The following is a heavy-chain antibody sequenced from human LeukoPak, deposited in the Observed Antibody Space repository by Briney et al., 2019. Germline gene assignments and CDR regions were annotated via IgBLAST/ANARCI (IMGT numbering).Heavy chain of an antibody. J-gene: IGHJ4*02. CDR1: GFTFSSHA. CDR3: AKDLPPWLYGEYYFDY. Sequence: GGSLRLSCAASGFTFSSHAMSWVRQAPGKGLEWVSAISGSGGSTYYADSVKGRFTISRDNSKNTLYLQMNSLRAEDTAVYYCAKDLPPWLYGEYYFDYWGQGTLVTVSS. V-gene: IGHV3-23*01. CDR2: ISGSGGST. D-gene: IGHD3-16*02.